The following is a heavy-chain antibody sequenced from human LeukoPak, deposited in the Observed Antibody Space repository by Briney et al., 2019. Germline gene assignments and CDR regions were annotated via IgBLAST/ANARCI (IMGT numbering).Heavy chain of an antibody. CDR2: IYYSGST. J-gene: IGHJ4*02. V-gene: IGHV4-59*01. CDR1: GGSIRGYY. CDR3: ARRVTRSGYYWFDF. D-gene: IGHD3-22*01. Sequence: PSETLSLTCTVSGGSIRGYYWSWIRQAPGKGLEWIGYIYYSGSTNYNPSLKSRVTISVDTSKNQFSLKLSSVTAADTAVYYCARRVTRSGYYWFDFWGQGTLVTVSS.